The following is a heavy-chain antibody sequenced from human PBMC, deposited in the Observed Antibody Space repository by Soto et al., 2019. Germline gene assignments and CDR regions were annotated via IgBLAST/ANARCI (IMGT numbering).Heavy chain of an antibody. J-gene: IGHJ4*02. CDR1: GYTFTSYA. Sequence: QVQLVQSGAEVKKPGASVKVSCKASGYTFTSYAMNWVRQAPGQRLEWMGWINAGNGNTKYSQKFQGRVTITRDTCASTAYMELSSLRSEDTAVYYCARSVGAALSEYLGQGTLVTVSS. CDR3: ARSVGAALSEY. D-gene: IGHD1-26*01. V-gene: IGHV1-3*01. CDR2: INAGNGNT.